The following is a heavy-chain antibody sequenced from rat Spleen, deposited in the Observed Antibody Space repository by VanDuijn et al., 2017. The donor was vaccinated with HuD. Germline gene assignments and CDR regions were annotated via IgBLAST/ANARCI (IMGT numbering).Heavy chain of an antibody. Sequence: EVQLVESGGGLVQPGRSMKLSCAASGLTFSNFDMAWVRQAPTKGLEWVATIIYDGSRTYYRDSVKGRFTISRDNAKSTLNLQMDSLRSEDTATYYCARRHYGYTDYFDYWGQGVMVTVSS. V-gene: IGHV5-29*01. J-gene: IGHJ2*01. CDR3: ARRHYGYTDYFDY. D-gene: IGHD1-4*01. CDR1: GLTFSNFD. CDR2: IIYDGSRT.